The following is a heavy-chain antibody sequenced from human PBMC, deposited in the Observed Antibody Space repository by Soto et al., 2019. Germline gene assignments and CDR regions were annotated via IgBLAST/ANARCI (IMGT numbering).Heavy chain of an antibody. CDR1: GGSISSGGYS. Sequence: QLQLQESGSGLVKPSQTLSLTCAVSGGSISSGGYSWGWIGQPPGKGLEWIGYIYHSGSTYYNPILKTLCTISVESAKSQFSVRLSSVTAADRAGYYCARAGGLGAVAADYWGQGTLVTVSS. J-gene: IGHJ4*02. V-gene: IGHV4-30-2*01. CDR2: IYHSGST. D-gene: IGHD6-19*01. CDR3: ARAGGLGAVAADY.